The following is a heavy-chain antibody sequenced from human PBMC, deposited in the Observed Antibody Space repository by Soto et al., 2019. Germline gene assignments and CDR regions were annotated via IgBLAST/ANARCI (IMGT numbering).Heavy chain of an antibody. CDR3: ARQAYYGSGTYYSDY. CDR2: IYPGDSDA. D-gene: IGHD3-10*01. J-gene: IGHJ4*02. CDR1: GYNFISYW. Sequence: PGESLKISCKASGYNFISYWVAWVRQVPGKGLEWMGIIYPGDSDATYSPSFEGQVTFSVDKSITTAYLQWISLKDSDTAIYYCARQAYYGSGTYYSDYWGQGTQVTVPQ. V-gene: IGHV5-51*01.